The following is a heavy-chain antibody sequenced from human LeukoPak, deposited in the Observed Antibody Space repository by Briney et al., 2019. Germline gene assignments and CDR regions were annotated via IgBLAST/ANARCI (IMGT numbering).Heavy chain of an antibody. CDR3: ARDPQTAYYYDSSGYNPFDY. CDR1: GFTFSSYS. D-gene: IGHD3-22*01. CDR2: ISSSSSYI. Sequence: GSLRLSCAASGFTFSSYSMNWVRQAPGKGLEWVSSISSSSSYIYYADSVKGRFTISRDNAKNSLYLQMNSLRAEDTAVYYCARDPQTAYYYDSSGYNPFDYWGQGTLVTVSS. J-gene: IGHJ4*02. V-gene: IGHV3-21*01.